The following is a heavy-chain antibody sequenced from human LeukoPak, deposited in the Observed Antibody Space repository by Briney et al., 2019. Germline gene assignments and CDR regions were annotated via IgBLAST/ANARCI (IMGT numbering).Heavy chain of an antibody. CDR3: ARGRDGSQSPIDD. CDR2: ISSSSSYI. Sequence: GGSLRLSCAASGFTFSSYSMNWVRQAPGKGLEWVSSISSSSSYIYYADSVRGRFTISRDNAKNSLYLQMNSLRAEDTAVYYCARGRDGSQSPIDDWGQGTLVTVSS. D-gene: IGHD5-24*01. J-gene: IGHJ4*02. CDR1: GFTFSSYS. V-gene: IGHV3-21*01.